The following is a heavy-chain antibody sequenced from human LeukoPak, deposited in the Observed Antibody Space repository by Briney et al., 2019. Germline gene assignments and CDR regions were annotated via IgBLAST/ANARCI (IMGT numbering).Heavy chain of an antibody. Sequence: PSETLSLTCAVYGGSFSGYYWSWIRQPPEKGLEWVANIKQDGSEKYYVDSVKGRFTISRDNAKNSLYLQMNSLRAEDTAVYYCAREVVYGSGSSDYWGQGTLVTVSS. CDR3: AREVVYGSGSSDY. V-gene: IGHV3-7*01. CDR1: GGSFSGYY. J-gene: IGHJ4*02. D-gene: IGHD3-10*01. CDR2: IKQDGSEK.